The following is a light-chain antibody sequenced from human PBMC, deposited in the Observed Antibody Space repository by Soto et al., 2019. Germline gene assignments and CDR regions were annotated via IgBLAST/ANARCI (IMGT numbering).Light chain of an antibody. V-gene: IGKV3-20*01. Sequence: ETGLTQSPGTLSLSPGERATLSCRASQSVSNSHLAWYQQKPGQPPRLLIYRISSRATGIPDRFSGSGSGTDFPLTISRLEPEDFAVYYCQQYGSSPLVTFGGGTKVEIK. CDR3: QQYGSSPLVT. CDR2: RIS. J-gene: IGKJ4*01. CDR1: QSVSNSH.